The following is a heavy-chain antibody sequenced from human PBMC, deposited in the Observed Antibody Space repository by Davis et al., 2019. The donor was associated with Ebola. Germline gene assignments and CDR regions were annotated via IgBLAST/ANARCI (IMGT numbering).Heavy chain of an antibody. CDR2: IYSGGST. CDR3: AAEMTTVTLFYYYGMDV. D-gene: IGHD4-17*01. V-gene: IGHV3-53*01. Sequence: GESLKISCAASGFTFSSYEMNWVRQAPGKGLEWVSVIYSGGSTYYADTLKGRFTISRDNSKNTLYLQMISLRAEDTAVYYCAAEMTTVTLFYYYGMDVWGRGTTVTVSS. CDR1: GFTFSSYE. J-gene: IGHJ6*02.